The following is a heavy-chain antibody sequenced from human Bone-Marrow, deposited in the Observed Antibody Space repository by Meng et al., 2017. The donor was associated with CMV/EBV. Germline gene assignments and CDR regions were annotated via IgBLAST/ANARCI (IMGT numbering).Heavy chain of an antibody. Sequence: GESLKISCAASGFTFSSYSMNWVRQAPGKGLEWVSSISSSSSYIYYADSVKGRFTISGDNSKDTFYLQMSSLRGEDTALYYCAREYGSLRSYYFYGMDVWGQGTTVTVSS. CDR1: GFTFSSYS. J-gene: IGHJ6*02. D-gene: IGHD5/OR15-5a*01. V-gene: IGHV3-21*03. CDR2: ISSSSSYI. CDR3: AREYGSLRSYYFYGMDV.